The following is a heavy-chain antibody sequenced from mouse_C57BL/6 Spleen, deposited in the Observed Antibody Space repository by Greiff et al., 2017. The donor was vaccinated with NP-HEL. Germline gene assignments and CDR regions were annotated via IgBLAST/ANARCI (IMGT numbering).Heavy chain of an antibody. CDR2: ISRGSSTI. D-gene: IGHD1-1*01. CDR3: ARQCYGRSYGATDD. V-gene: IGHV5-17*01. Sequence: EVHLVESGGGLVKPGGSLKLSCAASGFTFSDYGMHWVRQAPEKGLEWVAYISRGSSTIYYADTVKGRFTISRDNAKNTLFLQMTSLRSEDTAMYYCARQCYGRSYGATDDWGQGTSVTVSS. J-gene: IGHJ4*01. CDR1: GFTFSDYG.